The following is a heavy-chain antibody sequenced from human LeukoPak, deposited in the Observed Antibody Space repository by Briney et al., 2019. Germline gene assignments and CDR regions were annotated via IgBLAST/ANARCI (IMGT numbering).Heavy chain of an antibody. V-gene: IGHV4-34*01. CDR1: GGSFSGYY. J-gene: IGHJ6*02. D-gene: IGHD6-6*01. Sequence: SETLSLTCAVYGGSFSGYYWSWIRQPPGKGLEWIGEINHSGSTNYNPSLKSRVTISVDTSKNQFSLKLSSVTAADTAVCYCARGTQRAARDGRYYYYGMDVWGQGTTVTVSS. CDR3: ARGTQRAARDGRYYYYGMDV. CDR2: INHSGST.